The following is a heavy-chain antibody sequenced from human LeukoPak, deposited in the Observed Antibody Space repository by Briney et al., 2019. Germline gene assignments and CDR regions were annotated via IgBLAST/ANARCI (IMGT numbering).Heavy chain of an antibody. J-gene: IGHJ6*02. CDR1: GGTFSSYA. Sequence: ASVKVSCKASGGTFSSYAISWVRQAPGQGLEWMGRIIPILGIANYAQKFQGRVTITADKSTSTAYMELSSLRSEDTAVYYCAQGISCYYGMDVWGQGTTVTVSS. D-gene: IGHD6-13*01. CDR2: IIPILGIA. CDR3: AQGISCYYGMDV. V-gene: IGHV1-69*04.